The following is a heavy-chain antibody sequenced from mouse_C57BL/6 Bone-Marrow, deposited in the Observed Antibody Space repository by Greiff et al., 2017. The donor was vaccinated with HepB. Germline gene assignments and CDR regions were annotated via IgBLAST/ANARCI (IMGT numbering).Heavy chain of an antibody. V-gene: IGHV5-6*01. Sequence: EVQLQQSGGDLVKPGGSLKLSCAASGFTFSSYGMSWVRQTPDKRLEWVATISSGGSYTYYPDSVKGRFTISRDNAKNTLYLQMSSLKSEDTAMYYCARAYDYDGGYYYAMDYWGQGTSVTVSS. D-gene: IGHD2-4*01. CDR3: ARAYDYDGGYYYAMDY. CDR2: ISSGGSYT. CDR1: GFTFSSYG. J-gene: IGHJ4*01.